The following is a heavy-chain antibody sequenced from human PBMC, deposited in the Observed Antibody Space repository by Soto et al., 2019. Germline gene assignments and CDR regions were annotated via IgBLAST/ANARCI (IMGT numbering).Heavy chain of an antibody. D-gene: IGHD4-17*01. Sequence: QVQLQESGPGLVKPSETLSLTCTVSGGSISSYYWSWIRQPPGKGLEWIGYIYYSGSTNYNPSLKRRVTISVDTSKNQFSLKLSSVTAADTAVSYCARLPWADYGGIFDPWGQGTLVTVSS. J-gene: IGHJ5*02. CDR3: ARLPWADYGGIFDP. CDR1: GGSISSYY. CDR2: IYYSGST. V-gene: IGHV4-59*01.